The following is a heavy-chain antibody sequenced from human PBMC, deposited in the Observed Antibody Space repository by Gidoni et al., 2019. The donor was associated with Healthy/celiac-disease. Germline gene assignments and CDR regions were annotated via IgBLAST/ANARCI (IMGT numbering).Heavy chain of an antibody. CDR2: ISSNGGST. D-gene: IGHD3-3*01. V-gene: IGHV3-64*01. CDR1: GFTFRSYA. CDR3: ARDRGITIFGVAEVDY. J-gene: IGHJ4*02. Sequence: EVQLVESGGGLVQPGGSLRLSCAASGFTFRSYAMHWVRQAPGKGLEYVSAISSNGGSTYYANSVKGRFTISRDNSKNTLYLQMGSLRAEDMAVYYCARDRGITIFGVAEVDYWGQGTLVTVSS.